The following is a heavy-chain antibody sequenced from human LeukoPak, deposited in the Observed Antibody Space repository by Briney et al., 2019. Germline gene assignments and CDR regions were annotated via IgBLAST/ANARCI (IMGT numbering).Heavy chain of an antibody. CDR2: INPSGGST. Sequence: ASVKVSCKASGYTFTSYYMHWVRQAPGQGLEWMGIINPSGGSTSYAQKFQGRVTMTRDMSTSTVYMELSSLRSEDTAVYYCARDRAVSYYDFWSGYSIPTKEFDPWGQGTLVTVSS. D-gene: IGHD3-3*01. J-gene: IGHJ5*02. V-gene: IGHV1-46*01. CDR3: ARDRAVSYYDFWSGYSIPTKEFDP. CDR1: GYTFTSYY.